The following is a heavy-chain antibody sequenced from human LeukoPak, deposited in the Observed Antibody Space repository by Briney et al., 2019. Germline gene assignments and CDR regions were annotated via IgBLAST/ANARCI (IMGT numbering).Heavy chain of an antibody. Sequence: GGSLRLSCAASGFTFSSYWMSWVRQAPGKGLEWVAVISYDGSNKYYADSVKGRFTISRDNSKNTLYLQMNSLRAEDTAVYYCARDTIAVAGIPDYWGQGTLVTVSS. V-gene: IGHV3-30*03. CDR1: GFTFSSYW. CDR3: ARDTIAVAGIPDY. D-gene: IGHD6-19*01. CDR2: ISYDGSNK. J-gene: IGHJ4*02.